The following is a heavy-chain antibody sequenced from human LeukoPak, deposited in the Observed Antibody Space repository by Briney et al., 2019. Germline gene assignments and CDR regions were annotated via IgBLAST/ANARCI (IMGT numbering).Heavy chain of an antibody. J-gene: IGHJ6*03. D-gene: IGHD4-11*01. CDR2: VYYSGST. V-gene: IGHV4-39*07. Sequence: SETLSLTCTVSGDSISSSSYYWGWIRQPPGKGLEWIGSVYYSGSTYYNPSLESRLTISVDTSKNQFSLKVSSVTAADTALYYCARNRRSFDYSPLYFIDVWGKGTTVTVSS. CDR1: GDSISSSSYY. CDR3: ARNRRSFDYSPLYFIDV.